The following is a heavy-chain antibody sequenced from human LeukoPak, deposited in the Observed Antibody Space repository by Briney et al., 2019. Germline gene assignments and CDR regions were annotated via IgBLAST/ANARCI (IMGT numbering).Heavy chain of an antibody. CDR2: MNPNSGNT. J-gene: IGHJ4*02. V-gene: IGHV1-8*01. D-gene: IGHD5-18*01. Sequence: ASVKVSCKASGYTFTTCDINWVRQATGQGLEWMGWMNPNSGNTGYAQKFRGRVTMTRNTSISTAFMELGGLRSEDTAVYFCARRNTAMVAGLDYWGQGSLVTVSS. CDR1: GYTFTTCD. CDR3: ARRNTAMVAGLDY.